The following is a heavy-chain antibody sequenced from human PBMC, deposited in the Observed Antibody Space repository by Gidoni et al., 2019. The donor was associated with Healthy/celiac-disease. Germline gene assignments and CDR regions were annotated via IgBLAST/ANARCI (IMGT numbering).Heavy chain of an antibody. CDR3: AKDQAAGDYYYYYMDV. D-gene: IGHD6-13*01. CDR2: ISYDGSNK. CDR1: SYG. J-gene: IGHJ6*03. Sequence: SYGMHWVRQAPGKGLEWVAVISYDGSNKYYADSVKGRFTISRDNSKNTLYLQMNSLRAEDTAVYYCAKDQAAGDYYYYYMDVWGKGTTVTVSS. V-gene: IGHV3-30*18.